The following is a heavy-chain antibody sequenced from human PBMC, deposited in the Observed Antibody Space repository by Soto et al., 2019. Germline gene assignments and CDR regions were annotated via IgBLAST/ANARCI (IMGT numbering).Heavy chain of an antibody. CDR1: GGSISSGGYS. CDR2: IYHSGST. D-gene: IGHD6-6*01. CDR3: ARDLTAARTSGSFDY. V-gene: IGHV4-30-2*01. J-gene: IGHJ4*02. Sequence: PSETLSLTCAVSGGSISSGGYSWSWIRQPPGKGLEWIGYIYHSGSTYYNPSLKSRVTISVDRSKNQFSLKLSSVTAADTAVYYCARDLTAARTSGSFDYWGQGTLVTVSS.